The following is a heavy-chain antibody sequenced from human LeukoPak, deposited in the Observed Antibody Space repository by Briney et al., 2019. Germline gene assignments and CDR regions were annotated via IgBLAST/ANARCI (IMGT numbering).Heavy chain of an antibody. D-gene: IGHD6-13*01. CDR1: GYTFSNSI. J-gene: IGHJ5*02. CDR2: IYPGDSET. V-gene: IGHV5-51*01. Sequence: GESLKISCKGSGYTFSNSIIGWVRQMPGKGLEWMGIIYPGDSETRYSPSFQGQVTISADKSISTAYLQWSSLRASDTAMYYCARQVTAGGHSWFDPWGQGTLVTVSS. CDR3: ARQVTAGGHSWFDP.